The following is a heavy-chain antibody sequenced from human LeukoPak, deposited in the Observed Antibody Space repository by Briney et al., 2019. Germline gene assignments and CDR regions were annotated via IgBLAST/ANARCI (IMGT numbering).Heavy chain of an antibody. Sequence: SETLSLTCTVSGGSISSSSYYWTWIRQPPGKGLEWIGEINHTGSTNYNPSLKSRVTISVDTSKNQFSLKLSSVTAADTAAYYCARPYYYGSGTYNSYYFDYWGQGTQVTVSS. CDR3: ARPYYYGSGTYNSYYFDY. J-gene: IGHJ4*02. V-gene: IGHV4-39*07. CDR2: INHTGST. D-gene: IGHD3-10*01. CDR1: GGSISSSSYY.